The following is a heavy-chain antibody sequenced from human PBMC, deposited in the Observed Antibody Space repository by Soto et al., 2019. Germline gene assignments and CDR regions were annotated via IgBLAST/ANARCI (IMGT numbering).Heavy chain of an antibody. V-gene: IGHV4-59*08. Sequence: PSETLSLTCTVSGGSISSYYWSWIRQPPGKGLEWIGYIYYSGSTNYNPSLKSRVTISVDTSKNQFSLKLSSVTAADTAVYYCARTELGNTMVRGVPSHYYYYYYMDVWGKGTTVTVSS. J-gene: IGHJ6*03. CDR2: IYYSGST. CDR1: GGSISSYY. D-gene: IGHD3-10*01. CDR3: ARTELGNTMVRGVPSHYYYYYYMDV.